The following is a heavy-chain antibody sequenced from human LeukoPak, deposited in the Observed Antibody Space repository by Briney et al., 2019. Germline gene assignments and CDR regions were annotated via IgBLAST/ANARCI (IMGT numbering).Heavy chain of an antibody. CDR3: VRDLGGRSGH. Sequence: GGSLRLSCAASGFTFSSNWMHWVRQAPGKGLVWVSRINEDGSTTNYADSVKGRSTIFRDNAKNTLYLQMNGLRAEDTAVYYCVRDLGGRSGHWGQGTLVTVSS. D-gene: IGHD1-26*01. CDR1: GFTFSSNW. J-gene: IGHJ4*02. CDR2: INEDGSTT. V-gene: IGHV3-74*01.